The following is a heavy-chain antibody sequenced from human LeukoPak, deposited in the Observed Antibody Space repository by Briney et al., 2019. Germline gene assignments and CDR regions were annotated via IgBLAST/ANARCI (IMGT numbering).Heavy chain of an antibody. D-gene: IGHD3-10*01. V-gene: IGHV3-30-3*01. CDR2: ISYDGSNK. Sequence: GGSLRLSCAASGFTFSSYAMHWVCQAPGKGLEWVAVISYDGSNKYYADSVKGRFTISRDNSKNTPYLQMNSLRAEDTAVYYCARGITMVRGGSRIYYYYGMDVWGQGTTVTVSS. CDR1: GFTFSSYA. J-gene: IGHJ6*02. CDR3: ARGITMVRGGSRIYYYYGMDV.